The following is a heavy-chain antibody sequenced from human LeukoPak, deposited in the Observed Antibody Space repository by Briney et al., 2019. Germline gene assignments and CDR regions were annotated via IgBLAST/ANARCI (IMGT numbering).Heavy chain of an antibody. Sequence: SGGSLRLSCAASGFTFSSYSMNWVRQAPGKGLEWVSPISSSSSYIYYADSVKGRFTISRDNAKNSLYLQMNSLRAEDTAVYYCARDFHYYDSSGADWGQGTLVTVSS. CDR3: ARDFHYYDSSGAD. CDR2: ISSSSSYI. D-gene: IGHD3-22*01. CDR1: GFTFSSYS. V-gene: IGHV3-21*01. J-gene: IGHJ4*02.